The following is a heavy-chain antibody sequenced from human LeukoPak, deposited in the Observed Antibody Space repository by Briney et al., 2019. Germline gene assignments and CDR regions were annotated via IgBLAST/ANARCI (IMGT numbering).Heavy chain of an antibody. CDR3: ARRIAARPRGYWFDP. J-gene: IGHJ5*02. CDR1: GGXFSGYY. Sequence: PSETLSLTCGVYGGXFSGYYWSWIRQPPGKGLEWVAEINHSGSTNYNPSLKSRVTISVDTSENQFSLKVSSVTAADTAVYYCARRIAARPRGYWFDPWGQGTLVTVSS. D-gene: IGHD6-6*01. CDR2: INHSGST. V-gene: IGHV4-34*01.